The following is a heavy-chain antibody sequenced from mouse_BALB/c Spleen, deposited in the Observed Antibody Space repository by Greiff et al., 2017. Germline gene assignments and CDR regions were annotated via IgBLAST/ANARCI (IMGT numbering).Heavy chain of an antibody. D-gene: IGHD2-14*01. CDR1: GYTFTSYW. Sequence: QVQLQQPGAELVKPGASVKLSCKASGYTFTSYWMHWVKQRPGQGLEWIGEINPSNGRTNYNEKFKSKATLTVDKSSSTAYMQLSSLTSEDSAVYYCARRGYRYDESSYWGQGTLVTVSA. V-gene: IGHV1S81*02. J-gene: IGHJ3*01. CDR3: ARRGYRYDESSY. CDR2: INPSNGRT.